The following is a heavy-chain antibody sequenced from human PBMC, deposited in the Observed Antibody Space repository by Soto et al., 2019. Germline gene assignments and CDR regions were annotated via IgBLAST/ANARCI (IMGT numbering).Heavy chain of an antibody. Sequence: QVQLVQSGAEVKKPGSSVKVSCNASGGTFSRYTFIWVRQAPGQGLEWMGRIIPILDIPNYAQNFQGRVTIPADKSTSTAYMELSSLTSDDTAVYYCASHFTGVLVLGTSPPGGDNYGWDFWGQGTTVTVSS. J-gene: IGHJ6*02. CDR1: GGTFSRYT. D-gene: IGHD2-8*02. V-gene: IGHV1-69*02. CDR2: IIPILDIP. CDR3: ASHFTGVLVLGTSPPGGDNYGWDF.